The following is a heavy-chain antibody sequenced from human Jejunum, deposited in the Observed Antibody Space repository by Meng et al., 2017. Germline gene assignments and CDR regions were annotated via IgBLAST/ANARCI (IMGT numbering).Heavy chain of an antibody. CDR1: GGSLSSGSPY. CDR2: AYYSGSS. Sequence: QLQLPESGSGLVKPSEALSLLCTVSGGSLSSGSPYWGWIRQSPGKGLEWIGTAYYSGSSDYNPSLRSRVIILVDTSKNQFSLRLSSVTAADTAVYYCARQMDSEYDEGYFFDYWGQGILVTVSS. J-gene: IGHJ4*02. D-gene: IGHD2-2*03. CDR3: ARQMDSEYDEGYFFDY. V-gene: IGHV4-39*01.